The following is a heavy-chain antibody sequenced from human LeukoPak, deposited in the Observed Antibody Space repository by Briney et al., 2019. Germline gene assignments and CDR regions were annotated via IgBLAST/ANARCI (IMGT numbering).Heavy chain of an antibody. V-gene: IGHV3-7*01. CDR1: GFTFSSYW. Sequence: GGSLRLSCAASGFTFSSYWMSWVRQAPGKGLEWVANIKQDGSEKYYVDSVKGRFTISRDNAKNSLYLQMNSLRAEDTAVYYCARDGEWEPAYYFDYWGQGTLVTVSS. CDR2: IKQDGSEK. D-gene: IGHD1-26*01. CDR3: ARDGEWEPAYYFDY. J-gene: IGHJ4*02.